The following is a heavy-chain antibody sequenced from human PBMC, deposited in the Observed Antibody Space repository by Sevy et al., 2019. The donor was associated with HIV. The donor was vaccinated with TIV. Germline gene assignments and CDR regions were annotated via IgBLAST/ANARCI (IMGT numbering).Heavy chain of an antibody. CDR3: AREPGLHSSGYSGGFDY. CDR2: ISAVGSST. D-gene: IGHD3-22*01. CDR1: EVIFSTYA. Sequence: GGSLRLSCVVSEVIFSTYAMSWVRQAPGKGLEWVSSISAVGSSTYHADSVKGRFTISRDNAKNTVYLQMNSLRAEDTAIYYCAREPGLHSSGYSGGFDYWGQGTLVTVSS. V-gene: IGHV3-23*01. J-gene: IGHJ4*02.